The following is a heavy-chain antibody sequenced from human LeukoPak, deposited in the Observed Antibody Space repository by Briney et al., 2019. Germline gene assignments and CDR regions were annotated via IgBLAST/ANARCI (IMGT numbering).Heavy chain of an antibody. J-gene: IGHJ4*02. CDR3: ASGAPHRIAPATLDHYGSGSSLNY. Sequence: GASVKVSCKASGYTFTSYYMHWVRQAPGQGLEWMGIINPSGGSTSYAQKFQGRVTMTRDMSTSTVYMELSSLRSEDTAVYYCASGAPHRIAPATLDHYGSGSSLNYWGQGTLVTVSS. CDR2: INPSGGST. D-gene: IGHD3-10*01. CDR1: GYTFTSYY. V-gene: IGHV1-46*01.